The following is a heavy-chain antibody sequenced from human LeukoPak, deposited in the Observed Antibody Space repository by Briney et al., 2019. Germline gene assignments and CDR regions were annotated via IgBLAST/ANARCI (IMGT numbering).Heavy chain of an antibody. J-gene: IGHJ4*02. CDR3: ASTYYGDYERFDY. D-gene: IGHD4-17*01. V-gene: IGHV4-39*01. Sequence: SETLSLTCTVSGGSISSSSYYWGWIRQPPGKGLEWIGSIYYSGSTYYNPSLKSRVTISVDTSKNQFSLKLSSVTAADTAVYYCASTYYGDYERFDYWGQRTLVTVSS. CDR1: GGSISSSSYY. CDR2: IYYSGST.